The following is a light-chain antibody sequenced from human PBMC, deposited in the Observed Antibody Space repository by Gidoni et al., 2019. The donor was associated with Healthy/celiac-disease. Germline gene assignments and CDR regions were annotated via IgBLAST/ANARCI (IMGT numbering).Light chain of an antibody. CDR3: QQSYSTLGT. CDR2: AAP. CDR1: QSISSY. V-gene: IGKV1-39*01. J-gene: IGKJ1*01. Sequence: DIQMTQSPSSLSASVGDRVTITCRASQSISSYLHLYQQKPGKAPKLLIYAAPSLQSGVPSRFGGSGSGTDFTLTISSLQTEDFATYYCQQSYSTLGTFGQGTKVEIK.